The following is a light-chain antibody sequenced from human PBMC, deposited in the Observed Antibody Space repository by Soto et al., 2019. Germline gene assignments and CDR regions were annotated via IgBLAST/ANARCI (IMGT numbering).Light chain of an antibody. J-gene: IGLJ3*02. CDR1: SSDVGSYNL. Sequence: QSALTQPASVSGSPEQSITISCTGTSSDVGSYNLVSWYQQHPGKAPKPMIYEGSKRPSGVSNRFSGSKSGNTASLTISGLQAEDEADYYCCSYAGSSTWVFGGGTKLTVL. CDR3: CSYAGSSTWV. CDR2: EGS. V-gene: IGLV2-23*01.